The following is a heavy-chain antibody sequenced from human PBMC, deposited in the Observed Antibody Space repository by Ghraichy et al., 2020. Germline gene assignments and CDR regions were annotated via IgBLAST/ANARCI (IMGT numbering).Heavy chain of an antibody. D-gene: IGHD3-9*01. CDR1: GGSISSSSYY. CDR2: IYYSGST. J-gene: IGHJ5*02. Sequence: SQTLSLTCTVSGGSISSSSYYWGWIRQPPGKGLEWIGSIYYSGSTYYNPSLKSRVTISVDTSKNQFSLKLSSVTAADTAVYYCVRLGSWGLRYFDWLPRFDPWGQGTLVTVSS. CDR3: VRLGSWGLRYFDWLPRFDP. V-gene: IGHV4-39*01.